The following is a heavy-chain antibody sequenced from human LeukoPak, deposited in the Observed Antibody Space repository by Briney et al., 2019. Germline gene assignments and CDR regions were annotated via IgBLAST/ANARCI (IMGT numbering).Heavy chain of an antibody. V-gene: IGHV3-30-3*01. CDR1: GFTFSSYA. J-gene: IGHJ6*02. CDR2: ISYDGSKK. Sequence: PGRSLRLSCAASGFTFSSYAMHWVRQAPGKWLEWVAVISYDGSKKYYTDSVKGRFTISRDKYKNTLYLQMNSLRAEDTAVYYCARDRRTNYYYYGMDVWGQGTTVTVSS. CDR3: ARDRRTNYYYYGMDV.